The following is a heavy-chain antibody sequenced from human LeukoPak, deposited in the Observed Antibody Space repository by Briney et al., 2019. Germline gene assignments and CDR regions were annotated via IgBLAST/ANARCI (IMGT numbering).Heavy chain of an antibody. J-gene: IGHJ4*02. CDR1: GFTFSSYG. CDR3: AKDLIPRWLQRGY. CDR2: IRYDGSNK. Sequence: GGSLRLSCAASGFTFSSYGMHWVRQAPGKGLEWVAFIRYDGSNKYYADSVKGRFTISRDNPKNTLYLQMNSLRAEDTAVYYCAKDLIPRWLQRGYWGQGTLVTVSS. V-gene: IGHV3-30*02. D-gene: IGHD5-24*01.